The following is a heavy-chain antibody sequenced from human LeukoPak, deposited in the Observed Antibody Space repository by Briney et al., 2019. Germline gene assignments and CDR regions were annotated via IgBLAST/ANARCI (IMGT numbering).Heavy chain of an antibody. CDR1: GGSISSYY. V-gene: IGHV4-59*01. D-gene: IGHD3-10*01. J-gene: IGHJ5*02. CDR2: IYYSGST. CDR3: ARGWFGDDLSWFDP. Sequence: PPETLSLTCTVSGGSISSYYWSWIRQPPGKGLEWTGYIYYSGSTNYNPSLKSRVTIPVDTSKNQFSLKLSSVTAADTAVYCCARGWFGDDLSWFDPWGEGTLVTVSS.